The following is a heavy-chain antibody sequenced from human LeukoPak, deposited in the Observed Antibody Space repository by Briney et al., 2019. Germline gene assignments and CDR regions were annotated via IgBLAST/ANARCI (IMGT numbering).Heavy chain of an antibody. D-gene: IGHD2-15*01. CDR3: ARVDCSESNCYLDY. CDR2: ISSSSMYI. Sequence: GGSLRLSCAVSGFTFSRYNMNWVRQAPGKGLGWVSSISSSSMYIFYADSVKGRFTISRDNAKNSLFLQMDSLRAEDTAMYYCARVDCSESNCYLDYWGQGTPVTVSS. V-gene: IGHV3-21*01. J-gene: IGHJ4*02. CDR1: GFTFSRYN.